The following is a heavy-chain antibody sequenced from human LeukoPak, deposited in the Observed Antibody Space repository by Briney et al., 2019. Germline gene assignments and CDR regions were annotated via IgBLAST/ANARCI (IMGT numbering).Heavy chain of an antibody. D-gene: IGHD3-22*01. CDR3: AKRRLIETWGHYPVGFLYFDS. Sequence: GGSLRLSCAASGFTFSSYAMSWVRQAPGKGLEWVSAISGSGGSTYYADSVKGRFTISRDSSKNTLYLQMNSLRAEDTAVYHCAKRRLIETWGHYPVGFLYFDSWGQGTLVTVSS. CDR2: ISGSGGST. J-gene: IGHJ4*02. CDR1: GFTFSSYA. V-gene: IGHV3-23*01.